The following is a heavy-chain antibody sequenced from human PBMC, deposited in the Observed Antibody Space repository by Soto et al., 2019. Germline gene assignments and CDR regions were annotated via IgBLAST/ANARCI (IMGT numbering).Heavy chain of an antibody. Sequence: QVQLQESGPGLVKPSQTLSLTCTVSGGSISSGGYYWSWIRQHPGKGLEWIGYIYYSGSTYYNPAPKSRVTISVDTSKNQFSLKLSSVTAADTSVYYCASIVSSAHGEFSDWGQGTLFTVSS. CDR1: GGSISSGGYY. CDR3: ASIVSSAHGEFSD. CDR2: IYYSGST. V-gene: IGHV4-31*03. D-gene: IGHD3-10*01. J-gene: IGHJ4*02.